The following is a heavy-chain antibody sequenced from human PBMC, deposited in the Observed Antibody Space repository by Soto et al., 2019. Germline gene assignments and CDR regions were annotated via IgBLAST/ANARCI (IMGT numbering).Heavy chain of an antibody. CDR1: GGSISSYY. J-gene: IGHJ6*02. D-gene: IGHD2-8*01. CDR2: IYYSGST. V-gene: IGHV4-59*01. CDR3: ARAGNCTNGVCSAYYYYYGMDV. Sequence: SETLSLTCTVSGGSISSYYWSWIRQPPGKGLEWIGYIYYSGSTNYNPSLKSRVTISVDTSKNQFSLKLSSVTAADTAVYYCARAGNCTNGVCSAYYYYYGMDVWGQGTTVTVSS.